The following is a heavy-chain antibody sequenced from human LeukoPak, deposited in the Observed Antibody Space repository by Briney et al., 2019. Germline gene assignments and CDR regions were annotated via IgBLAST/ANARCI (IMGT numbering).Heavy chain of an antibody. CDR3: ARDLFVPGSHRY. CDR2: ISSSSSYI. J-gene: IGHJ4*02. V-gene: IGHV3-21*01. Sequence: PGGSLRPSCAASGFTFSSYSMNWVRQAPGKGLEWVSSISSSSSYIYYADSVKGRFTISRDNAKNSLYLQMNSLRAEDTAVYYCARDLFVPGSHRYWGQGTLVTVSS. CDR1: GFTFSSYS.